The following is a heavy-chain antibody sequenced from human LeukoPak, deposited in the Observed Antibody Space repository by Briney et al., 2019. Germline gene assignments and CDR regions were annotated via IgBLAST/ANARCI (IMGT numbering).Heavy chain of an antibody. CDR2: ISYDGDDQ. CDR1: TFSFSDYP. Sequence: GGSLRLSCAASTFSFSDYPLHWVRQAPGKGLEWVAVISYDGDDQYYAHSVKGRFTISRDNSKNTLYLQMDSLISDDTAVYYCARAYHEDYYFDFWGQGTPVIVSS. J-gene: IGHJ4*02. CDR3: ARAYHEDYYFDF. D-gene: IGHD1-14*01. V-gene: IGHV3-30*08.